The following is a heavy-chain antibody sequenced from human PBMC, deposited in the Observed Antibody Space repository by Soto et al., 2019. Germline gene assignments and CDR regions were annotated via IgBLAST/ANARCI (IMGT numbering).Heavy chain of an antibody. Sequence: EVQLVESGGDLVQPGGSLRLSCAASGFTFSSYTMNWVRQAPGKGLEWVSYISSSSSTIYYADSVKGRFTISRDNAKNSLYLQMNSLRDEDTAVYYCAREEIVLLPAVGLDPWGQGTLVTVSS. J-gene: IGHJ5*02. CDR2: ISSSSSTI. CDR3: AREEIVLLPAVGLDP. D-gene: IGHD2-2*01. V-gene: IGHV3-48*02. CDR1: GFTFSSYT.